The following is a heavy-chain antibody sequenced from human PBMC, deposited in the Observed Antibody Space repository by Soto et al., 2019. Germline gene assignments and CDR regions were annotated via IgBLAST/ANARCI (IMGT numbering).Heavy chain of an antibody. J-gene: IGHJ6*02. CDR1: GYTFSNYG. CDR3: ARDPGFGFGYSYAFAMDV. CDR2: ISGYNGNT. Sequence: QVQLVQSGAEVKKPGASVKVSCKASGYTFSNYGISWVRQGPGKGLEWMGWISGYNGNTHYEEKVQERIKMTTDTCTSTTYLELRSLRSDDTAVYFCARDPGFGFGYSYAFAMDVWGQGTTVTVSS. D-gene: IGHD5-18*01. V-gene: IGHV1-18*01.